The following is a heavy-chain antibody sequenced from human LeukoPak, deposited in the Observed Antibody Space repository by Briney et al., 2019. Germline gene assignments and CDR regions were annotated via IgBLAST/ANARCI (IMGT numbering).Heavy chain of an antibody. D-gene: IGHD3-22*01. CDR3: ARAPLNYYDSGGTEDAFDI. CDR2: IYYSGST. V-gene: IGHV4-59*11. CDR1: GGSISCHY. J-gene: IGHJ3*02. Sequence: SETLSLTCTVSGGSISCHYWSWIRQPPGKGLEWIGYIYYSGSTNYNPSLKSRVTISVDTSKNQFSLKLSSVTAADTAVYYCARAPLNYYDSGGTEDAFDIWGQGTMVTVSS.